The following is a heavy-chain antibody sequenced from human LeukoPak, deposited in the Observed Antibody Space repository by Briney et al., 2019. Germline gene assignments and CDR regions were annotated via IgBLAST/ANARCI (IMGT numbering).Heavy chain of an antibody. D-gene: IGHD6-19*01. CDR3: ARDPGYSSGWYPVYFDY. Sequence: GGSLRVSCAASGFTFSDYAVHWVRQAPGKGLEWVAVISYDGTNKYYADSVKGRFTISRDNSKNTLYLQMNSLRPEDAALYYCARDPGYSSGWYPVYFDYWGQGTLVAVSS. V-gene: IGHV3-30*04. CDR1: GFTFSDYA. CDR2: ISYDGTNK. J-gene: IGHJ4*02.